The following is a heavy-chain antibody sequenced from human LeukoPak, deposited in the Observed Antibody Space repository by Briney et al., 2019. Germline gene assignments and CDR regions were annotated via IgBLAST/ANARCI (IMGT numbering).Heavy chain of an antibody. V-gene: IGHV3-23*01. Sequence: PGGSLRLSCAASGFTFNDYYMSWVRQAPGKGLEWVAGISDSGGSTNYADSVKGRFTISRDNPKNTLYLQMNSLRVEDTAVYFCAKRGVVIRVILVGFHKEAYYFDSWGQGARVTVSS. D-gene: IGHD3-22*01. CDR1: GFTFNDYY. CDR2: ISDSGGST. J-gene: IGHJ4*02. CDR3: AKRGVVIRVILVGFHKEAYYFDS.